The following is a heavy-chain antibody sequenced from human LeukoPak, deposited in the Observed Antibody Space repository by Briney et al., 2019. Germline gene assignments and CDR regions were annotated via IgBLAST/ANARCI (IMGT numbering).Heavy chain of an antibody. CDR1: GGSFSGYY. J-gene: IGHJ4*02. D-gene: IGHD3-22*01. CDR3: ARAMDYYGSSGYYQDY. V-gene: IGHV4-34*01. CDR2: INHSGST. Sequence: SETLSLTCAVYGGSFSGYYWSWIRQPPGKGLEWIGEINHSGSTNSNPSLRSRVTISVDTSKNQFSLKLSSVTAADTAVYYCARAMDYYGSSGYYQDYWGQGTLVTVSS.